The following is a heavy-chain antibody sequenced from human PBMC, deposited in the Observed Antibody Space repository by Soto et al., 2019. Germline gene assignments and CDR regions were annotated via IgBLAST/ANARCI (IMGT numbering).Heavy chain of an antibody. D-gene: IGHD2-2*01. V-gene: IGHV3-30-3*01. CDR3: ARTDIVVVPAPFDY. CDR1: GFTFSSYA. Sequence: HPGGSLRLSCAASGFTFSSYAMHWVRQAPGKGLEWVAVISYDGSNKYYADSVKGRFTISRDNSKNSLYLQMNSLRAEDAAVYYCARTDIVVVPAPFDYWGQGTLVTVSS. J-gene: IGHJ4*02. CDR2: ISYDGSNK.